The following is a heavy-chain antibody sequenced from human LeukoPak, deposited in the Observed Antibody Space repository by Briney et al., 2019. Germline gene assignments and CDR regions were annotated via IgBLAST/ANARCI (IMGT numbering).Heavy chain of an antibody. J-gene: IGHJ6*03. V-gene: IGHV1-69*13. D-gene: IGHD3-22*01. CDR1: GGTFTSYT. CDR2: IIPIFGTA. CDR3: ARSRNSSGYYYYYYMDV. Sequence: VASVKVSCKASGGTFTSYTISWLRQAPGQGLEWMGGIIPIFGTANYAQKFQGRVTITADESTSTAYMELSSLRAEDTAVYYCARSRNSSGYYYYYYMDVWGKGTTVTVSS.